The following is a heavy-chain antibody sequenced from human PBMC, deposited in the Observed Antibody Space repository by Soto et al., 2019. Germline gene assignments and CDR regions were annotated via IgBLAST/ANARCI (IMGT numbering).Heavy chain of an antibody. Sequence: EVQLAESGGGLVQPGGSLRLSCAASGFTFSDHYIDWVRQAPGKGLEWVGRSRNRAKSYSTEYAASVKGRFTMSRDDSKNSLYLQMNSLKIEDTAVYFCARALRMGTTAFDFWGQGTLVTVSS. J-gene: IGHJ4*02. CDR2: SRNRAKSYST. CDR1: GFTFSDHY. V-gene: IGHV3-72*01. CDR3: ARALRMGTTAFDF. D-gene: IGHD1-1*01.